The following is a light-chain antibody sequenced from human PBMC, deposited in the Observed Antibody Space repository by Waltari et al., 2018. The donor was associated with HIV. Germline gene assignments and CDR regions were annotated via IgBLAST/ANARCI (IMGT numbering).Light chain of an antibody. V-gene: IGKV1-27*01. CDR3: QKYNNAPRSFT. J-gene: IGKJ3*01. CDR1: QVISNY. Sequence: DIQITQSPSSLYASVGDRVTITCRASQVISNYLAWYQQKPGKVPKLLISAASTLQSGVPSRFGGSGSGTDFTLTISSLQPEDVATYYCQKYNNAPRSFTFGPGTKVDIK. CDR2: AAS.